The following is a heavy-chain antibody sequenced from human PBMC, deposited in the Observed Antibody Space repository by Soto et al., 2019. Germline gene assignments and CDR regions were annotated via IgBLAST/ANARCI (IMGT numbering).Heavy chain of an antibody. CDR3: ARDTTYCSGGSCYSYYFDY. D-gene: IGHD2-15*01. CDR1: GFTFSSYA. CDR2: ISGSGGST. V-gene: IGHV3-23*01. J-gene: IGHJ4*02. Sequence: PGGSLRLSCAASGFTFSSYAMSWVRQAPGKGLEWVSAISGSGGSTYYADSVKGRFTISRDNSKNTLYLQMNSLRAEDTAVYYCARDTTYCSGGSCYSYYFDYWGLGALVTVSS.